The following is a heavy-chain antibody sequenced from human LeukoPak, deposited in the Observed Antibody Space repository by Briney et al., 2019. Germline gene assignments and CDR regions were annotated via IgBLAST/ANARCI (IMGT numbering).Heavy chain of an antibody. V-gene: IGHV3-33*08. D-gene: IGHD6-13*01. CDR1: GIAFSGYT. CDR2: IWYDGSNK. J-gene: IGHJ4*02. Sequence: GGSLRLSCAASGIAFSGYTMNWVRQAPGKGLEWVAVIWYDGSNKYYADSVKGRFTISRDNSKNTLYLQMNSLRAEDTAVYYCARDSSSWYCFDYWGQGTLVTVSS. CDR3: ARDSSSWYCFDY.